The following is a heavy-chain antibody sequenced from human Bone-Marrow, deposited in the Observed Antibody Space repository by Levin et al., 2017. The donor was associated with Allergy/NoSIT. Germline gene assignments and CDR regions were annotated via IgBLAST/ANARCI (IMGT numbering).Heavy chain of an antibody. CDR2: ISNDGTTK. Sequence: GGSLRLSCAAAGFTFNGFTMQWIRQAPGKGLEWVALISNDGTTKYYADSVKGRFTISRDNSKNTLYLQLNSLRPEDTAVYYCVTQLLSEYYQHWGQGTLVTVSS. V-gene: IGHV3-30-3*01. J-gene: IGHJ1*01. CDR3: VTQLLSEYYQH. D-gene: IGHD1-1*01. CDR1: GFTFNGFT.